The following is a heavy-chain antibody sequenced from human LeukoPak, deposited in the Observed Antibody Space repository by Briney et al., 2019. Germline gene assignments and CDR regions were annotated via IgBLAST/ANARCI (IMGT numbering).Heavy chain of an antibody. V-gene: IGHV4-4*07. CDR1: GDSFSTYY. CDR3: ARTSDSGSYLHY. Sequence: SETLSLTCTVSGDSFSTYYWSWIRQPAGKGLEWIGHIYTSGTTNYNPSLKSRVTMSIDTSKNQFSLKLSSITAADTAVYYCARTSDSGSYLHYWGQGTLVTVSS. J-gene: IGHJ4*02. D-gene: IGHD1-26*01. CDR2: IYTSGTT.